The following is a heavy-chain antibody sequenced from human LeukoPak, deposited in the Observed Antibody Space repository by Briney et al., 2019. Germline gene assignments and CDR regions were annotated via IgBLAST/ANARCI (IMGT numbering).Heavy chain of an antibody. Sequence: GGSLRLSCAASGFTFSSYGMHWVRQAPGKGLEWVAVIRYDGSNKYYADSVKGRFTISRDNSKNTLYLQMNSLRAEDTAVYYCARDAHYDILTGYYKGPYYYYGMDVWGQGTTVTVSS. CDR3: ARDAHYDILTGYYKGPYYYYGMDV. CDR1: GFTFSSYG. D-gene: IGHD3-9*01. CDR2: IRYDGSNK. V-gene: IGHV3-33*08. J-gene: IGHJ6*02.